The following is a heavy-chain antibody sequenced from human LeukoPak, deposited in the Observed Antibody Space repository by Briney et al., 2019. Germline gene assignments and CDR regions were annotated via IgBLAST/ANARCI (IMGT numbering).Heavy chain of an antibody. CDR1: GFTFSSYS. Sequence: GGSLRLSCAASGFTFSSYSMNWVRQAPGKGLEWVSSISSSSSYIYYADSVKSRFTISRDNAKNSLYLQMNSLRAEDTAVYYCARESGYDRHSYYYYGMDVWGQGTTVTVSS. D-gene: IGHD5-12*01. CDR2: ISSSSSYI. CDR3: ARESGYDRHSYYYYGMDV. V-gene: IGHV3-21*01. J-gene: IGHJ6*02.